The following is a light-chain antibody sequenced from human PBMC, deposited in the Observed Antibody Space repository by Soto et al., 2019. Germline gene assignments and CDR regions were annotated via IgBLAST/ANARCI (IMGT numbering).Light chain of an antibody. CDR3: QQRSSWPPIT. CDR1: ESVSRN. CDR2: DAS. J-gene: IGKJ5*01. V-gene: IGKV3-15*01. Sequence: EVGMKQSPATLSVYPGERATLSCRASESVSRNLAWYQQKPGQAPRLLIYDASTRATGIPDRFSGGGSGTEFTLTISSLQSEDFVVYYCQQRSSWPPITFGQGTRLAIK.